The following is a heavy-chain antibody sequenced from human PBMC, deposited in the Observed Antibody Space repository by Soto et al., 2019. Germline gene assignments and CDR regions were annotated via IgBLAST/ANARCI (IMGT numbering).Heavy chain of an antibody. V-gene: IGHV2-70*11. CDR3: VRMKVTMVRGVIFNWFDA. CDR1: GFSLSSNEVS. J-gene: IGHJ5*02. Sequence: GSGPTLVNPTQTLTLTCSYSGFSLSSNEVSINWIRQPPGKALEWLARIYWDDDKHFSTSLKTRLSISKDTSKNQVVLTMTNMDPVDTATYYCVRMKVTMVRGVIFNWFDAWGQGTPVTVSS. CDR2: IYWDDDK. D-gene: IGHD3-10*01.